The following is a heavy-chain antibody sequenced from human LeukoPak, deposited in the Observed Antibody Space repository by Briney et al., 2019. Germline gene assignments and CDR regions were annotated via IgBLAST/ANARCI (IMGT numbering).Heavy chain of an antibody. Sequence: SETLSLTCTVSGGSISSYYWSWIRQPPGKGLEWIGYIYYSGSTNYNPSLKSRVIISVDTSKNQFSLKLSSVTAADTAVYYCARSSGYCSSTSCYIIWFDPWGQGTLVTVSS. CDR3: ARSSGYCSSTSCYIIWFDP. V-gene: IGHV4-59*01. D-gene: IGHD2-2*02. CDR2: IYYSGST. J-gene: IGHJ5*02. CDR1: GGSISSYY.